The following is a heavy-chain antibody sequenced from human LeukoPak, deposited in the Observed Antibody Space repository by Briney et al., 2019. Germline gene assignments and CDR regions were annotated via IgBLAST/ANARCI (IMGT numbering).Heavy chain of an antibody. D-gene: IGHD4-11*01. J-gene: IGHJ5*02. CDR2: INHTGST. CDR3: ARHMTRVGCFDP. Sequence: SETLSLTCAVYGGSFSSYYWGWVRQPPGEGREWIGEINHTGSTNYNPSLKSRVTISVATYKNQFSLKLSSVTAADTAVYYCARHMTRVGCFDPWGQGTLVTVSS. CDR1: GGSFSSYY. V-gene: IGHV4-34*01.